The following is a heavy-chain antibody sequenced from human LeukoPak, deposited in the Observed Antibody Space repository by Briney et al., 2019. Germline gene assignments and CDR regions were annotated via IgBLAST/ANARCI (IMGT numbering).Heavy chain of an antibody. CDR3: ARGSGIAAAGGLDY. CDR2: MYTSGSS. CDR1: GGSISSYY. J-gene: IGHJ4*02. D-gene: IGHD6-13*01. V-gene: IGHV4-4*07. Sequence: SETLSLTCTVSGGSISSYYWSWIRQPAGKGLEWIGRMYTSGSSNYNPSLKSRVTMSVDTSKNQFSLKLSSVTAADTAVYYCARGSGIAAAGGLDYWGQGTLVTVSS.